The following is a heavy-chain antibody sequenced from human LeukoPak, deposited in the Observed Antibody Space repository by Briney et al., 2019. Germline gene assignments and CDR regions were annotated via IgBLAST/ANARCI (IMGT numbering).Heavy chain of an antibody. Sequence: GGSLRLSCAASGFTFSSYSMNWVRQAPGKGLEWVSYISSSSSTIYYADSVKGRFTISRDNAKNSLYLQMNSLRAEDTAVYYCARELCDIVLIVHAMGVFDYWGPGNLVTVSS. D-gene: IGHD2-8*01. CDR2: ISSSSSTI. CDR1: GFTFSSYS. V-gene: IGHV3-48*01. J-gene: IGHJ4*02. CDR3: ARELCDIVLIVHAMGVFDY.